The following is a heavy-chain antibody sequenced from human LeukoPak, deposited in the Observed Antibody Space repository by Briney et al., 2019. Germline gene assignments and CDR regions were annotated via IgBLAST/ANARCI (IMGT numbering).Heavy chain of an antibody. J-gene: IGHJ4*02. Sequence: EGSLRLSCAASGFTFSSYEMNWVRQAPGKGLEWVSYISSSGSTIYYADSVKGRFTISRDNAKNSLYLQMNSLRAEDTAVYYCAIVYSSGWNFDYWGQGTLVTVSS. CDR2: ISSSGSTI. CDR1: GFTFSSYE. D-gene: IGHD6-19*01. V-gene: IGHV3-48*03. CDR3: AIVYSSGWNFDY.